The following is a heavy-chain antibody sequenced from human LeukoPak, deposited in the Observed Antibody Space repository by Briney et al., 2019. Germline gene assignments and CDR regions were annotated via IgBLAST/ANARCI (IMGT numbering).Heavy chain of an antibody. CDR3: ARRSYYDSTNYYKY. CDR2: IYHSGST. Sequence: PSETLSLTCAVSGGSISSSDWWSWVRQPPGKGLEWIGEIYHSGSTNYNPSLKSRVTISVDKSKNQFSLKLSSVTAADTAVYYCARRSYYDSTNYYKYWGQGTLVTVSS. V-gene: IGHV4-4*02. D-gene: IGHD3-22*01. CDR1: GGSISSSDW. J-gene: IGHJ4*02.